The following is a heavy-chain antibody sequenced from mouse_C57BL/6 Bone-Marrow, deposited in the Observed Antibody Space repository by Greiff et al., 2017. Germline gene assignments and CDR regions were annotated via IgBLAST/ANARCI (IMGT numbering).Heavy chain of an antibody. CDR2: IDPETGGT. CDR1: GYTFTDYE. J-gene: IGHJ3*01. Sequence: QVQLQQSGAELVRPGASVTLSCKASGYTFTDYEMHWVKQTPVHGLEWIGAIDPETGGTAYNQKFKGKDILTADKSSSTAYMELRSLTSEDSAVDYCTRCYDYGGSWCAYWGQGTLVTVSA. D-gene: IGHD2-4*01. CDR3: TRCYDYGGSWCAY. V-gene: IGHV1-15*01.